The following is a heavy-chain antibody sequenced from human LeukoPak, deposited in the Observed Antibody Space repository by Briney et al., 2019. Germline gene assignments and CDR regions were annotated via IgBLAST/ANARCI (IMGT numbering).Heavy chain of an antibody. Sequence: GGSLRLSCAASGFTFSSYEMNWVRQAPGKGLEWVSYISSSGSTIYYADSVKGRFTISRDNAKNSLYLQMNSLRAEDTAVYYCAKDSYYYDSSGYYYARSHDAFDIWGQGTMVTVSS. CDR1: GFTFSSYE. J-gene: IGHJ3*02. CDR2: ISSSGSTI. CDR3: AKDSYYYDSSGYYYARSHDAFDI. V-gene: IGHV3-48*03. D-gene: IGHD3-22*01.